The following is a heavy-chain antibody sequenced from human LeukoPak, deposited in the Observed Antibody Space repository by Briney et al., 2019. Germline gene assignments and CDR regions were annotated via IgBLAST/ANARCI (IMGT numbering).Heavy chain of an antibody. J-gene: IGHJ4*02. V-gene: IGHV4-4*02. CDR2: IYHSGST. D-gene: IGHD3-9*01. CDR3: AREMDDILTRYFDY. CDR1: GGSISSSNW. Sequence: SGTLSLTGAVSGGSISSSNWWSWVRQPPGKGLEWIGEIYHSGSTNYNPSLKSRVTISVDKSKNQFSLKLSSVTAADTAVYYCAREMDDILTRYFDYWGQGTLVTVSS.